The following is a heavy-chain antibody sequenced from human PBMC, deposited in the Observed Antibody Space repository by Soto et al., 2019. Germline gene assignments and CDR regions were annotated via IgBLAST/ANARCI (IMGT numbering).Heavy chain of an antibody. Sequence: ASLKVSCKASEYTFTSYAMHCVRQAPGQRLEWIEWINAGNDNTKYSQKFQGRVTITRDTSASTAYMELSSLRSEDTAVYYCARYPGVVVPAARAYYYYYMEVWGKGTTVTVSS. CDR1: EYTFTSYA. J-gene: IGHJ6*03. D-gene: IGHD2-2*01. CDR3: ARYPGVVVPAARAYYYYYMEV. CDR2: INAGNDNT. V-gene: IGHV1-3*01.